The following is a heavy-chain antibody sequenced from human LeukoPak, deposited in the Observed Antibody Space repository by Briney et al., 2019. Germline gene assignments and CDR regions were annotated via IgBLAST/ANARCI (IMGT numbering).Heavy chain of an antibody. V-gene: IGHV3-23*01. D-gene: IGHD6-19*01. J-gene: IGHJ4*02. Sequence: GGSLRLSCAASGFTFSSYAMSWVRQAPGKGLEWVSAISGSGGSTYYADSVKGRFTISRDNSKNTLHLQMNSLRAEDTAVYYCANFYSSGWYYFDYWGQGTLVTVSS. CDR3: ANFYSSGWYYFDY. CDR1: GFTFSSYA. CDR2: ISGSGGST.